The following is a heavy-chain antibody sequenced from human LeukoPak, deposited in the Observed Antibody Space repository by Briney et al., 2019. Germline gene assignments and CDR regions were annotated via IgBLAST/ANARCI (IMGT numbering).Heavy chain of an antibody. CDR3: ASSYDILTGSIHAFDI. V-gene: IGHV4-34*01. CDR1: GGSFSGYY. CDR2: INHSGST. D-gene: IGHD3-9*01. J-gene: IGHJ3*02. Sequence: SETLSLTCAVYGGSFSGYYWSWIRQPPGKGLEWIGEINHSGSTNYNPSLKSRVTISVDTSKNQFSLKLSSVTAADTAVYYCASSYDILTGSIHAFDIWGQGTMVTVSS.